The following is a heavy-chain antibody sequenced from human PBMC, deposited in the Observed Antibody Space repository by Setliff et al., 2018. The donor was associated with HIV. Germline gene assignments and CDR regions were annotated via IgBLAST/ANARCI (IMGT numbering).Heavy chain of an antibody. D-gene: IGHD1-26*01. CDR3: TTRGTWDYRDYFDY. CDR2: TKTKTDGGTT. J-gene: IGHJ4*02. V-gene: IGHV3-15*01. Sequence: GESLKISCAASGLLFTNAWMSWVRQAPGKGLEWVGRTKTKTDGGTTDYAAPVKGRFTISRDDSKKMLYLQMNSLKTEDTAVYYCTTRGTWDYRDYFDYWGQGTLVTVSS. CDR1: GLLFTNAW.